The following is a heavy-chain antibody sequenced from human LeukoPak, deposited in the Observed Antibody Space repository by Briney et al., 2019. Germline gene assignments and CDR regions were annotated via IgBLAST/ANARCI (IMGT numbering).Heavy chain of an antibody. CDR3: ARDRYYYDSSGYHPNYWYFDL. V-gene: IGHV3-66*01. CDR1: GFTVSSNY. D-gene: IGHD3-22*01. Sequence: SGGSLRLSCAASGFTVSSNYMSWVRQAPGKGLEWVSVIYSGGSTYYADSAKGRFTISRDNSKNTLYLQMNSLRAEDTAVYYCARDRYYYDSSGYHPNYWYFDLWGRGTLVTVSS. J-gene: IGHJ2*01. CDR2: IYSGGST.